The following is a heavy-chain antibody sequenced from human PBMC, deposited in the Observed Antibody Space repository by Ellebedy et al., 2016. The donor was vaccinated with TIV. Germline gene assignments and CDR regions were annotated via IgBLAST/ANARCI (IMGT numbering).Heavy chain of an antibody. V-gene: IGHV4-34*01. CDR2: INHSGST. CDR3: ARTYSSGWATGLYFDY. D-gene: IGHD6-19*01. Sequence: MPSETLSLTCAAYGGSFSGYYWSWIRQPPGKGLEWIGEINHSGSTNYNPSLKSRVTISVDTSKNQFSLMLSSVTAADAAGYYCARTYSSGWATGLYFDYWGQGTLVTVSS. CDR1: GGSFSGYY. J-gene: IGHJ4*02.